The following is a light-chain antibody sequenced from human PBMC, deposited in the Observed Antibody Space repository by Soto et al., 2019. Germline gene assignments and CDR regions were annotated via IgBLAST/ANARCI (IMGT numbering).Light chain of an antibody. CDR3: CSYAGSSTPYA. J-gene: IGLJ1*01. CDR1: SXDIGSYNH. V-gene: IGLV2-23*02. Sequence: QSVLTQPASVSGSPGQSITISCSGTSXDIGSYNHVAWYQQFPGKSPKLMIYAVSDRPSGVSDRFSGSKSGITASLTISGLQTEDEADYYCCSYAGSSTPYAFGTGTKVTVL. CDR2: AVS.